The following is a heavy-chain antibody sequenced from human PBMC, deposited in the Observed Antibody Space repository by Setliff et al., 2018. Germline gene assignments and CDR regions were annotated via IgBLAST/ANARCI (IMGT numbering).Heavy chain of an antibody. V-gene: IGHV4-39*01. J-gene: IGHJ4*02. CDR1: GGSISSGVYY. Sequence: SETLSLTCTVSGGSISSGVYYWAWIRQPPGKGLEWIGRIYYRGDTYYNASLKSRLTLSVDTSKNQVSLDLRSVTAADTAVYYCARTGTYRYFDYWGQGTQVTVSS. CDR3: ARTGTYRYFDY. CDR2: IYYRGDT. D-gene: IGHD1-1*01.